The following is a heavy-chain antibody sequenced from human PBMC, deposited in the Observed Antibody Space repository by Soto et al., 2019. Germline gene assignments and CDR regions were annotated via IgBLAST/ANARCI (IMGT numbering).Heavy chain of an antibody. J-gene: IGHJ2*01. CDR3: ARVHYWYFDL. Sequence: QVQLQESGPGLVKPSQTLSLTCTVSGGSISNDGYYWTWIRQHPGKGLEWIGYIHYSGSTYYNPSLTSRLTISVDTSKTQCSLRLSSVTAADTAVYYCARVHYWYFDLWGRGTLVTVSS. CDR1: GGSISNDGYY. CDR2: IHYSGST. V-gene: IGHV4-31*03.